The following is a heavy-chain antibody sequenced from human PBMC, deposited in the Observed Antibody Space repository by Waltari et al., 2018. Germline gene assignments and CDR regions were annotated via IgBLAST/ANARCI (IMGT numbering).Heavy chain of an antibody. CDR1: GFTFDDYA. CDR2: INWKSGNI. Sequence: EVQLVESGGGLVQPGRSLRLSCAASGFTFDDYAMHWVRQAPGKGLEWFSGINWKSGNIAYADSVKGRFTISRDNAKNSLYLQMNSLRAEDTALYYCAKDGGDGYNTRGFDYWGQGTLVTVSS. D-gene: IGHD3-16*01. J-gene: IGHJ4*02. V-gene: IGHV3-9*01. CDR3: AKDGGDGYNTRGFDY.